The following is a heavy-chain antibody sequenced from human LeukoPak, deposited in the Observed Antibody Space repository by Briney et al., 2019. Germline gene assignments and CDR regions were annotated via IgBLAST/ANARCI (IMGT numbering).Heavy chain of an antibody. J-gene: IGHJ5*02. CDR2: IYPGDSDT. CDR1: GYSFTSYW. CDR3: ARLPVRGYCSGGSSYRGLWFDP. Sequence: GESLKISCKGSGYSFTSYWIGWVRQMPGKGLEWMGSIYPGDSDTRYSPSFQGQVTISADKSISTAYLQWSSLKASDTAMYYCARLPVRGYCSGGSSYRGLWFDPWGQGTLVTVSS. D-gene: IGHD2-15*01. V-gene: IGHV5-51*01.